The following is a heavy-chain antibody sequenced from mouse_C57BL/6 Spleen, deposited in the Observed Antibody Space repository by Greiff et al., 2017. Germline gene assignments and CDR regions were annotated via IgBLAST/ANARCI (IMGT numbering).Heavy chain of an antibody. Sequence: EVKVEESGGGLVQPGGSLKLSCAASGIDFSRYWMSWVRRAPGKGLEWIGEINPDSSTINYAPSLKDKFIISRDNAKNTLYLQMSKVRSEDTALYYCARHYYGEAWFAYWGQGTLVTVSA. J-gene: IGHJ3*01. D-gene: IGHD1-1*01. CDR2: INPDSSTI. CDR1: GIDFSRYW. V-gene: IGHV4-1*01. CDR3: ARHYYGEAWFAY.